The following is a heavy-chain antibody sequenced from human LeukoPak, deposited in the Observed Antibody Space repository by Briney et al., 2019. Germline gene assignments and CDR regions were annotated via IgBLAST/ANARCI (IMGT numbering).Heavy chain of an antibody. V-gene: IGHV4-4*07. CDR3: ARSALYGGPYNWFDP. CDR1: GGSISSYS. J-gene: IGHJ5*02. D-gene: IGHD5-12*01. CDR2: IFTSGNT. Sequence: SETLSLTCTVSGGSISSYSWSWIRQPAGEGLEWIGRIFTSGNTNYNPSLKSRVTMSVDTSKNQFSLKLSSVTAADTAVYYCARSALYGGPYNWFDPWGQGTLVTVSS.